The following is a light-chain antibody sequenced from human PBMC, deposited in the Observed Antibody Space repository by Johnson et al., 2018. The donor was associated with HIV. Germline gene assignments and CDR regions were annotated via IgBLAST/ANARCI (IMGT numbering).Light chain of an antibody. CDR2: YNN. J-gene: IGLJ1*01. Sequence: QSVLTQPPSVSAAPGQKVTISCSGSSSNIGKNYVCWYQQLPGTAPKLLIYYNNKRPSGIPDRFSGSKSGTSATLGITGLQTGDEADYYCGTWDSSLSAGVFGTGTKVTVL. CDR3: GTWDSSLSAGV. CDR1: SSNIGKNY. V-gene: IGLV1-51*01.